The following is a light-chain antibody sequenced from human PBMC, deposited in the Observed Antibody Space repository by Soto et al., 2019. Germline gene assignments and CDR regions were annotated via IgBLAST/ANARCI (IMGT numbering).Light chain of an antibody. CDR3: QQYTSYST. CDR1: QNIRNW. CDR2: DAS. J-gene: IGKJ1*01. V-gene: IGKV1-5*01. Sequence: DIQMTQSPSTLSASVGDSVTITCRASQNIRNWLAWYQQKPGKAPNPLIYDASSLESGVPSRFSGSGSGTDFTLTISSLQPDDFATYYCQQYTSYSTFGQGTKVDIK.